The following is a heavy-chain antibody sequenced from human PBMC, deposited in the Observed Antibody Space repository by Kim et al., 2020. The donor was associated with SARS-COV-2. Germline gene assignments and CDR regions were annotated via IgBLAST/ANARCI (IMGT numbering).Heavy chain of an antibody. Sequence: TTDNTSLKSRVTISVDTSKNQFTLKRSSVTAADTAVYYCARYYYYYGMDVWGQGTTVTVSS. J-gene: IGHJ6*02. V-gene: IGHV4-34*01. CDR2: T. CDR3: ARYYYYYGMDV.